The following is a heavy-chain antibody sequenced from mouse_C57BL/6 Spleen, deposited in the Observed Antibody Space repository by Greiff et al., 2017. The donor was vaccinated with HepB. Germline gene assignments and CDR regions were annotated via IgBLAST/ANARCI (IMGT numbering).Heavy chain of an antibody. Sequence: VQLQQSGPELVKPGASVKISCKASGYAFSSSWMNWVKQRPGKGLEWIGRIYPGDGDTNYNGKFKGKATLTADKSSRTAYMQLSSLTSEYSAVYFCATVYCSSYRYFDVWGTGTTVTVSS. V-gene: IGHV1-82*01. CDR3: ATVYCSSYRYFDV. CDR1: GYAFSSSW. D-gene: IGHD1-1*01. J-gene: IGHJ1*03. CDR2: IYPGDGDT.